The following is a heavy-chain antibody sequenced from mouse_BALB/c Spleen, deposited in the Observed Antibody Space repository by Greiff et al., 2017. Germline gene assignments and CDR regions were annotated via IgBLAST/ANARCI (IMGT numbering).Heavy chain of an antibody. V-gene: IGHV1-5*01. CDR2: IYPGNSDT. Sequence: EVQLQQSGTVLARPGASVKMSCKASGYSFTSYWMHWVKQRPGQGLEWIGAIYPGNSDTSYNQKFKGKAKLTADTSASTAYMELSSLTNEDAAEYYCTRYDYDGYYYAMDYWGQGTSVTVSS. CDR1: GYSFTSYW. D-gene: IGHD2-4*01. J-gene: IGHJ4*01. CDR3: TRYDYDGYYYAMDY.